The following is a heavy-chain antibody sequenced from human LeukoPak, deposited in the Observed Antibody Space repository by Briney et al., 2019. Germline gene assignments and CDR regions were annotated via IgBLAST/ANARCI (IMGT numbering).Heavy chain of an antibody. CDR1: GFTFSIRP. CDR3: VNQISGWVY. D-gene: IGHD6-19*01. J-gene: IGHJ4*02. Sequence: GGSLRLSCSASGFTFSIRPMHWVRQAPGKGLEYVSGSSANGGSTYYADSVKGRFIVSRDNSKNTVYLQMSSLRPEDTAVYYCVNQISGWVYWGQGTLVTVSS. CDR2: SSANGGST. V-gene: IGHV3-64D*06.